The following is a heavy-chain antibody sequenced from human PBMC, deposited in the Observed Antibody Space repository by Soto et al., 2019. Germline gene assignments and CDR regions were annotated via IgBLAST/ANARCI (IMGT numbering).Heavy chain of an antibody. CDR3: ARERGPSYYYYYGMDV. CDR1: GFTFGSYW. D-gene: IGHD2-15*01. V-gene: IGHV3-74*01. CDR2: INSDGSST. J-gene: IGHJ6*02. Sequence: GGSLRLSCAASGFTFGSYWMHWVRQAPGKGLVWVSRINSDGSSTSYADSVKGRFTISRDNAKNTLYLQMNSLRAEDTAFYYCARERGPSYYYYYGMDVWGQGTTVTVSS.